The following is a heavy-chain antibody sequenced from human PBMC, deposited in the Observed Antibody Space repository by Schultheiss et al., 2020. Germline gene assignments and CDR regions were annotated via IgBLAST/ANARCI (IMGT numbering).Heavy chain of an antibody. CDR1: GGPLSSYY. V-gene: IGHV4-34*01. D-gene: IGHD3-10*01. CDR3: ARFMVRGVIAGMDV. CDR2: INHSGST. Sequence: SETLSLTCTVSGGPLSSYYWSWIRQPAGKGLEWIGEINHSGSTNYNPSLKSRVTISVDTSKNQFSLKLSSVTAADTAVYYCARFMVRGVIAGMDVWGQGTTVTVSS. J-gene: IGHJ6*02.